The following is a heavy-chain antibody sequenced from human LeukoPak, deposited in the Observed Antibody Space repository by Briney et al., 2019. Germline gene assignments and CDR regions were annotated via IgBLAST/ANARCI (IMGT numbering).Heavy chain of an antibody. Sequence: GGSLRLSCAASGFTFSSYAMSCVRQAPGKGLEWVSGISGSGGSTYYADSVKGRLTISRDNSKNTLYLQMNSLRAEDTAVYYCARSFSGWANFDNWGRGTLVTVSS. CDR2: ISGSGGST. J-gene: IGHJ4*02. CDR3: ARSFSGWANFDN. D-gene: IGHD6-19*01. V-gene: IGHV3-23*01. CDR1: GFTFSSYA.